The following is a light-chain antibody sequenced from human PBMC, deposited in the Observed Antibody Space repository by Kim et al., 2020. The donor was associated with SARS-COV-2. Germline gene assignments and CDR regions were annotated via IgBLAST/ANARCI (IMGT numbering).Light chain of an antibody. V-gene: IGKV3-20*01. CDR1: QSVSSSY. Sequence: SPGERATRSCRASQSVSSSYLAWYQQKPGQAPRILIYGASSRATGIPDRFSGSGSGTDFTLTISRLEPEDFAVYYCQQYGSSPPYTFGQGTKLEI. CDR3: QQYGSSPPYT. J-gene: IGKJ2*01. CDR2: GAS.